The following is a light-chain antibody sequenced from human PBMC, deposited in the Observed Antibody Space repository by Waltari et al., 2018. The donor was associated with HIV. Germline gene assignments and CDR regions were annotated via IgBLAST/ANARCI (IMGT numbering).Light chain of an antibody. Sequence: QSALTQPPSASGSPGPSVTISCTGTSSDVGGSKYVSWYQQHPGKAPKLMIYEVNKRPAGVPDRFSGSKSANTASLTVSGLQADDEADYYCNSYAGSNNGVFGGGTKLTVL. CDR1: SSDVGGSKY. CDR3: NSYAGSNNGV. CDR2: EVN. J-gene: IGLJ3*02. V-gene: IGLV2-8*01.